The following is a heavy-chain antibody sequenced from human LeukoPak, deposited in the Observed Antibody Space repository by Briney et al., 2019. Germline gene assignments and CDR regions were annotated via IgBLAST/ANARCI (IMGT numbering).Heavy chain of an antibody. CDR2: IGPRGGTT. CDR3: ARESGGGTRLIDY. V-gene: IGHV3-23*01. CDR1: GFTFSSYA. Sequence: GGSLRLSCAASGFTFSSYAVNWVRQAPGKGLEWGSGIGPRGGTTYYADSVQGRVTISRDNSKDTLYLQMDSLRVEDTAVYYCARESGGGTRLIDYWGQGTPVTVSS. J-gene: IGHJ4*02. D-gene: IGHD2-15*01.